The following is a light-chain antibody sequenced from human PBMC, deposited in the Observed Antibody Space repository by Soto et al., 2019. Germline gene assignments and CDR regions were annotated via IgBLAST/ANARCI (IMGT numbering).Light chain of an antibody. CDR3: QTWGTGTVV. V-gene: IGLV4-69*01. CDR2: LNSDGSH. CDR1: SGRSSYA. Sequence: QSVLTQSPSASASLGTSVKLTCTLSSGRSSYAIAWHQQQPEKGPRYLMKLNSDGSHNKGDGISDRFSGSSSGAERYLTISSLQSEDEADYYCQTWGTGTVVFGGGTKLTVL. J-gene: IGLJ2*01.